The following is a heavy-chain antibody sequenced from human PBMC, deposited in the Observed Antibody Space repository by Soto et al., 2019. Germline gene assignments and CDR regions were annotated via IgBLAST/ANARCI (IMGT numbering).Heavy chain of an antibody. D-gene: IGHD3-22*01. J-gene: IGHJ4*02. V-gene: IGHV4-61*01. CDR3: AREHRTYYYDSSGYNY. CDR2: IYYSGST. Sequence: TLSLTCTVSGCSVSSGSYYRSWIRQPPGKGLEWIGYIYYSGSTNYNPSLKSRVTISVDTSKNQFSLKLSSVTAADTAAYYCAREHRTYYYDSSGYNYWGQGTLVTVS. CDR1: GCSVSSGSYY.